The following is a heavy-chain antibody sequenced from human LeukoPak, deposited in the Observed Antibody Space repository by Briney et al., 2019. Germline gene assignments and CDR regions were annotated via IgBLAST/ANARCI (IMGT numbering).Heavy chain of an antibody. CDR2: IYYSGST. CDR3: ARHVYCGGDCYPPAFDI. J-gene: IGHJ3*02. Sequence: SETLSLTCTVSGGSISSYYWSWIRQPPGKGLEWIGYIYYSGSTNYSPSLKSRVTISVDTSKNQFSLKLSSVTAADTAVYYCARHVYCGGDCYPPAFDIWGQGTMVTVSS. D-gene: IGHD2-21*02. CDR1: GGSISSYY. V-gene: IGHV4-59*08.